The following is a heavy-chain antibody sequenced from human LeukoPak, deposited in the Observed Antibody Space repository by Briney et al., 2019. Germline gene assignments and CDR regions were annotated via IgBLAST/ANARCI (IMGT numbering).Heavy chain of an antibody. J-gene: IGHJ4*02. V-gene: IGHV3-53*01. CDR1: GFTVSSNY. Sequence: GGSLRLSCAASGFTVSSNYMSWVRQAPGKGPEWVSVLYDDGSTYYADSVKGRFTISRGNSKNTLYLQMNSLRAEDTAVYYCARGDRGYFDYWGQGTLVTVSS. CDR3: ARGDRGYFDY. CDR2: LYDDGST. D-gene: IGHD1-26*01.